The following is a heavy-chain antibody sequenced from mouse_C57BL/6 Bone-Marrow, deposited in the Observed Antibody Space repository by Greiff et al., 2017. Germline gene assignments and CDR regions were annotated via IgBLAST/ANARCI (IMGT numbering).Heavy chain of an antibody. Sequence: VQLQQSGAELARPGASVKLSCKASGYTFTSYGISWVKQRTGQGLEWIGEIYPRSGNTYYNEKFKGKATLTADKSSSTSYMELRSLTSEDYAVYFCARFPYEAMDYWGQGTSVTVSS. CDR3: ARFPYEAMDY. J-gene: IGHJ4*01. CDR2: IYPRSGNT. V-gene: IGHV1-81*01. D-gene: IGHD2-3*01. CDR1: GYTFTSYG.